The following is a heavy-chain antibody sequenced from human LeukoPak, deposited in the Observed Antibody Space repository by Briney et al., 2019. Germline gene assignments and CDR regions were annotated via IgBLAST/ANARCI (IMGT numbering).Heavy chain of an antibody. J-gene: IGHJ6*02. CDR2: ISYDESDK. CDR1: GFTFSNYG. Sequence: GGSLRLSCAASGFTFSNYGMHWVRQAPGKGLEWVAVISYDESDKYYADSVKGRFTISRDNSKNTLYLQMNSLRPEDTAVYYCAKGVVAATNAAYYGMDVWGQGTTVAVSS. V-gene: IGHV3-30*18. CDR3: AKGVVAATNAAYYGMDV. D-gene: IGHD2-15*01.